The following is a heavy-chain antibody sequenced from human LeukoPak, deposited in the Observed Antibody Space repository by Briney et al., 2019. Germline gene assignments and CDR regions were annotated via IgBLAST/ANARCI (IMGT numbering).Heavy chain of an antibody. D-gene: IGHD4-23*01. CDR2: ISTGTYI. CDR3: TREQDREAAATVVGDY. CDR1: GFTFSSYW. V-gene: IGHV3-21*05. Sequence: GGSPRLSCAASGFTFSSYWMNWVRQAPGKGLEWISHISTGTYIAYTDSVKGRFTISRDNAKNSLYLQMNSLRAEDTAVYYCTREQDREAAATVVGDYWGQGTLVTVSS. J-gene: IGHJ4*02.